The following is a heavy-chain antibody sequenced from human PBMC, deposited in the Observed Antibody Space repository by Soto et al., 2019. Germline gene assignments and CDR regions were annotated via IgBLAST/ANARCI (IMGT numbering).Heavy chain of an antibody. D-gene: IGHD2-15*01. J-gene: IGHJ5*02. Sequence: QVHLQESGPGLVRPSQTLSLTCTVSGGSITSGGSFWSWIRQHPGKGPEWIAFIGYSGATSYNPSLARRVTISADTYKSQFSLNRRSVTAADTAVYYCARGGASSKWFAPWGQGTLVTVSS. V-gene: IGHV4-31*03. CDR1: GGSITSGGSF. CDR3: ARGGASSKWFAP. CDR2: IGYSGAT.